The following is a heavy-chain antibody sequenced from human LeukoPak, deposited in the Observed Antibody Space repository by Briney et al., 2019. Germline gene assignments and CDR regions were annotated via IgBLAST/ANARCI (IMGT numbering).Heavy chain of an antibody. CDR2: ISGSGGST. D-gene: IGHD2-15*01. V-gene: IGHV3-23*01. Sequence: GGSLRLSCAASGFTFSSYAMSWVRQAPGKGLEWVSAISGSGGSTYYADSVKGRFTISRDNSKNTPYLQMNSLRAEDTAVYYCAKQGWWLPYYFDYWGQGTLVTVSS. CDR1: GFTFSSYA. J-gene: IGHJ4*02. CDR3: AKQGWWLPYYFDY.